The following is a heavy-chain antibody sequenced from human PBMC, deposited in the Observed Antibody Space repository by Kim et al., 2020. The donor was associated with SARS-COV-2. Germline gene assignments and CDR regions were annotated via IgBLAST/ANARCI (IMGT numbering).Heavy chain of an antibody. CDR3: VRGQRTTILGVVREMDV. CDR1: GGSISSYY. CDR2: IYYSVST. Sequence: SETLSLTCTVSGGSISSYYWSWIRQPPGKVLDWMGYIYYSVSTNYNPSLKSLGTISVDTSKNQFSLKLSSVTAADTAVYHCVRGQRTTILGVVREMDVWG. V-gene: IGHV4-59*13. J-gene: IGHJ6*01. D-gene: IGHD3-3*01.